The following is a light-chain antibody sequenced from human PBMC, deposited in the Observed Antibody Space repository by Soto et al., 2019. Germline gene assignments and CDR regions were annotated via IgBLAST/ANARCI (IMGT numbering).Light chain of an antibody. CDR2: DAS. Sequence: EIVLTQSPGTLSLSPGERATLSCRASQSVSNNYLAWYQQKPGQAPRLVICDASNRATGIPARFSGSGSGTDFTLTISSLEPEDFAVYYCQQRSNWPPKITFGQGTRLEIK. J-gene: IGKJ5*01. CDR3: QQRSNWPPKIT. V-gene: IGKV3-11*01. CDR1: QSVSNNY.